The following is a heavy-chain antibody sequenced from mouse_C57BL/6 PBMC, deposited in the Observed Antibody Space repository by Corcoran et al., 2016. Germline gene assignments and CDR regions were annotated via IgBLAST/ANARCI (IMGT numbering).Heavy chain of an antibody. V-gene: IGHV1-53*01. D-gene: IGHD6-1*01. CDR1: GYTFTSYW. Sequence: QVQLQQPGTELVKPGASVKLSCKASGYTFTSYWMHWVKQGPGQGLEWIGNINPSNGGTNYNEKFKSKATLTVDKSSSTAYMQLSSLTSEDSAVYYCAIEGVDEGYFDYWGQGTTLTVSS. CDR3: AIEGVDEGYFDY. CDR2: INPSNGGT. J-gene: IGHJ2*01.